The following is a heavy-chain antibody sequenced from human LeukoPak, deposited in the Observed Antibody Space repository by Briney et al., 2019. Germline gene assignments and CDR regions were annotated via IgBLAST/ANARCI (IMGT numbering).Heavy chain of an antibody. CDR3: ARWGFSQRYAFDI. CDR1: GYTFTSYG. CDR2: ISAYNGNT. D-gene: IGHD3-16*01. Sequence: GASVKVSFKASGYTFTSYGFSWVRQAPGRGLEWMGWISAYNGNTNYAQKLQGRVTMTTDTSTSTAYMELRSLRSDDTAVYYCARWGFSQRYAFDIWGQGTMVTVSS. J-gene: IGHJ3*02. V-gene: IGHV1-18*01.